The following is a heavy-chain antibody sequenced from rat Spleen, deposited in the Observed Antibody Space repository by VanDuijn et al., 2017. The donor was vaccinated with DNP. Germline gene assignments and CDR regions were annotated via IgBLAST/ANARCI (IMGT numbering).Heavy chain of an antibody. CDR2: IIYDGSRT. CDR1: GFTFSDYN. Sequence: EVQLVESGGGLVQPGRSLKLSCAASGFTFSDYNMAWVRQAPKKGLEWVATIIYDGSRTYYRDSVKGRFTISRDNAKSTLYLQMDSLRSEDTATYYCASSYYGYNYFDYWGQGVMVTVSS. CDR3: ASSYYGYNYFDY. V-gene: IGHV5S10*01. D-gene: IGHD1-7*01. J-gene: IGHJ2*01.